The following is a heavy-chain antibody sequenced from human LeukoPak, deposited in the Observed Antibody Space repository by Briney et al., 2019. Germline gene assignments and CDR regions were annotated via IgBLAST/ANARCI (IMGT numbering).Heavy chain of an antibody. CDR1: GYTFTNYY. CDR2: INPSGGST. Sequence: ASVKVSCEASGYTFTNYYIHWVRQAPGQGLEWMGIINPSGGSTSCAQKFQGRVTMTRDTSTSTVYMELSSLRSEDTAVHYCARSYGGNSGLYYYGMDVWGQGTTVTVSS. D-gene: IGHD4-23*01. CDR3: ARSYGGNSGLYYYGMDV. J-gene: IGHJ6*02. V-gene: IGHV1-46*01.